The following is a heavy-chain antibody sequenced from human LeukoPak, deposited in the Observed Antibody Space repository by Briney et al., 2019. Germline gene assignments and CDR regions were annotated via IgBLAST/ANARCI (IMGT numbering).Heavy chain of an antibody. CDR1: GYSFTTYW. CDR3: ARHEGSGSYYSY. J-gene: IGHJ4*02. CDR2: ISPDDSEI. V-gene: IGHV5-51*01. D-gene: IGHD1-26*01. Sequence: GESLKISCKGSGYSFTTYWIAWVRQMPGRGREWMGIISPDDSEIRYSPSFRGQVTISADKSTSTAYLQWSRLRASDTAIYYCARHEGSGSYYSYWGQGTLVTVSS.